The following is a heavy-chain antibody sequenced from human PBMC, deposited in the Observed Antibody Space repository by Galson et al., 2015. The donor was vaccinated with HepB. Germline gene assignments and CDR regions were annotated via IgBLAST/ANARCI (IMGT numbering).Heavy chain of an antibody. CDR2: IYYSGST. CDR3: ARSSGRGPFYYYGMDV. D-gene: IGHD3-10*01. CDR1: GGSISSYY. V-gene: IGHV4-59*01. J-gene: IGHJ6*02. Sequence: ETLSLTCTVSGGSISSYYWSWIRQPPGKGLEWIGYIYYSGSTNYNPSLKSRVTISVDTSKNQFSLKLSSVTAADTAVYYCARSSGRGPFYYYGMDVWGQGTTVTVSS.